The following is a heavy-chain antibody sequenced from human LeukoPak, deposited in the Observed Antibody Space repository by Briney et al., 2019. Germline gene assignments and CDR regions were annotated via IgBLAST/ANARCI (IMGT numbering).Heavy chain of an antibody. V-gene: IGHV3-15*01. Sequence: PGGSLRLSCAAAGFTGIEAWVRWVRQAPGKWLDWIGRIKSNADGGTLDYAAPVKGRFTISRDSSKNTLYLQMNSLEMEDTALCFCSTEGAWSYHFDSWGQGTLVTVSS. CDR3: STEGAWSYHFDS. J-gene: IGHJ4*02. CDR1: GFTGIEAW. CDR2: IKSNADGGTL. D-gene: IGHD1-26*01.